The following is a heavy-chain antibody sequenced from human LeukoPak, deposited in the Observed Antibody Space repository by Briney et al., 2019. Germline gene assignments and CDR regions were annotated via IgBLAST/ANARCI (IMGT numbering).Heavy chain of an antibody. J-gene: IGHJ4*02. Sequence: GESLKISCKGSGYSFTSYWLGWVRQMPGKGLEWMGICYPGDSDARYSPSFQGQVTISADKSISTAYLQWSSLKASDTAMYYCATPYPREYCSSTTCYFNYWGQGTLVTVSS. CDR2: CYPGDSDA. CDR1: GYSFTSYW. CDR3: ATPYPREYCSSTTCYFNY. D-gene: IGHD2-2*01. V-gene: IGHV5-51*01.